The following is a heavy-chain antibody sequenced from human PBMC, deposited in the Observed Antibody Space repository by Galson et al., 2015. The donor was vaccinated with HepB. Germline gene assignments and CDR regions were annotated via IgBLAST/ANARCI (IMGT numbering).Heavy chain of an antibody. CDR2: ISVSSSYI. Sequence: SLRLSCAASGFTFESYTMNWVRQSPGKGLEWVSSISVSSSYIYYGDSVKGRFTISRDNAKVSLYLQMNSLRAEDTAVYYCTRDIVATKGMDVWGQGTTVTVSS. J-gene: IGHJ6*02. D-gene: IGHD5-12*01. V-gene: IGHV3-21*01. CDR1: GFTFESYT. CDR3: TRDIVATKGMDV.